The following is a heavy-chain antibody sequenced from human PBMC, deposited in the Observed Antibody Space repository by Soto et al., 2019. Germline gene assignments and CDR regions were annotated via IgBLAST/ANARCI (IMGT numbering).Heavy chain of an antibody. D-gene: IGHD3-3*01. CDR3: ARDHQRYLGGVTIFGVFDP. V-gene: IGHV1-18*01. CDR1: GYTFTSYG. Sequence: ASVKVSCKASGYTFTSYGISWVRQAPGQGLEWMGWISAYNGNTNYAQKLQGRVTMTTDTSTSTAYMELRSLRSDDTAVYYCARDHQRYLGGVTIFGVFDPWGQGTLVTVSS. CDR2: ISAYNGNT. J-gene: IGHJ5*02.